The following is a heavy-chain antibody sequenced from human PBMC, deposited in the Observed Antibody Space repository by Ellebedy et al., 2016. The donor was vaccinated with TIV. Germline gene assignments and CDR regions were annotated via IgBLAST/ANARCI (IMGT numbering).Heavy chain of an antibody. J-gene: IGHJ4*02. Sequence: AASVKVSCKASGYTFTSYAMHWVRQAPGQRLEWMGWINVGNGNTKYSQKFQGRVTITGDTPASTAYMELSSLTSEDTAVYYCARGSAEGRAFDYWGQGTLVTVSS. CDR1: GYTFTSYA. CDR2: INVGNGNT. D-gene: IGHD3-10*01. CDR3: ARGSAEGRAFDY. V-gene: IGHV1-3*01.